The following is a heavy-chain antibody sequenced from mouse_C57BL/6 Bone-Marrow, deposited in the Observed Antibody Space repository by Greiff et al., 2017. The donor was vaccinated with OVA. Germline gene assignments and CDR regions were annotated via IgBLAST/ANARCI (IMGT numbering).Heavy chain of an antibody. J-gene: IGHJ4*01. CDR3: ARMDYGSSRYAMDY. V-gene: IGHV5-17*01. D-gene: IGHD1-1*01. CDR2: ISSGSSTL. Sequence: EVKVVESGGGLVKPGGSLKLSCAASGFTFSDYGMHWVRQAPEKGLEWVAYISSGSSTLYYADTVKGRFTISRDNAKNTLFLQMTSLRSEDTAMYYCARMDYGSSRYAMDYWGQGTSVTVSS. CDR1: GFTFSDYG.